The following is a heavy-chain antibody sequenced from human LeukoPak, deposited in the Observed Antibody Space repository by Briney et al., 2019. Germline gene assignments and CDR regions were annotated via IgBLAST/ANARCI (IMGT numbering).Heavy chain of an antibody. CDR2: ISAYNGNT. D-gene: IGHD1-26*01. V-gene: IGHV1-18*04. Sequence: ASVKVSCEASGYTFSGYYLHWVRQAPGQGLEWMGWISAYNGNTNYAQKLQGRVTMTTDTSTSTAYMELRGLRSDDTAVYYCARAVVGGSYLDDYWGQGTLVTVSS. CDR3: ARAVVGGSYLDDY. CDR1: GYTFSGYY. J-gene: IGHJ4*02.